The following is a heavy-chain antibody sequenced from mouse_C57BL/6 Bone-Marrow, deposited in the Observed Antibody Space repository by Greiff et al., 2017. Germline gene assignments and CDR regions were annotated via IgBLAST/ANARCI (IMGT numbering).Heavy chain of an antibody. J-gene: IGHJ4*01. Sequence: QVQLQQSGPELVKPGASVKISCKASGYAFSSSWMNWVKQRPGKGLEWIGRFYPGDGDTNYNGKFKGKATLTADKSSSTAYMQLSSLTSEDSAVYFCARSYGSSYDYAMDYWGQGTSVTVSS. CDR3: ARSYGSSYDYAMDY. CDR1: GYAFSSSW. V-gene: IGHV1-82*01. CDR2: FYPGDGDT. D-gene: IGHD1-1*01.